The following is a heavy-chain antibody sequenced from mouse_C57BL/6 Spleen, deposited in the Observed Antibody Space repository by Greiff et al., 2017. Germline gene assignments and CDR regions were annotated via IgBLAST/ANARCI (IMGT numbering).Heavy chain of an antibody. D-gene: IGHD1-1*01. CDR1: GYSITSGYY. CDR3: ARDYYGSSSAY. V-gene: IGHV3-6*01. CDR2: ISYDGSN. Sequence: ESGPGLVKPSQSLSLTCSVTGYSITSGYYWNWIRQFPGNKLEWMGYISYDGSNNYNPSLKNRISITRDTSKNQFFLKLNSVTTEDTATYDCARDYYGSSSAYWGQGTLVTVSA. J-gene: IGHJ3*01.